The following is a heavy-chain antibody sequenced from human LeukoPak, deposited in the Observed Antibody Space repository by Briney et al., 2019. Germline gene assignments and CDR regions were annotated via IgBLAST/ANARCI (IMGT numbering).Heavy chain of an antibody. CDR3: AKDLGVRYFDWLIPGSDY. CDR1: GFTFSSYG. CDR2: LSYDGRNK. Sequence: GRSLRLSCAPSGFTFSSYGMHWVRQSPGEGVVWVADLSYDGRNKYYADSVKGRFTISRDNSKNTLYLQMNSLRAADTAVYYCAKDLGVRYFDWLIPGSDYWGQGTLVTVSS. V-gene: IGHV3-30*18. D-gene: IGHD3-9*01. J-gene: IGHJ4*02.